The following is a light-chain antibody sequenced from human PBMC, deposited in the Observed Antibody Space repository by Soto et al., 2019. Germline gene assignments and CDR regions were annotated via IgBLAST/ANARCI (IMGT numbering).Light chain of an antibody. CDR1: SSNIGAGYD. Sequence: QAVVTQPPSVSGAPGQRGTISCTGSSSNIGAGYDVHWYQQLPGRAPKLLIYGTTNRPAGVPDRFSGSKSGTSAALAITGLQGEDEADYCCLSFDSSLSVVFGGGTKLTVL. CDR2: GTT. J-gene: IGLJ2*01. V-gene: IGLV1-40*01. CDR3: LSFDSSLSVV.